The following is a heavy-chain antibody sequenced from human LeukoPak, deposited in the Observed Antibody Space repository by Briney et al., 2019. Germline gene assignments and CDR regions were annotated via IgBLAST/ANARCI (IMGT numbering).Heavy chain of an antibody. D-gene: IGHD1-26*01. CDR1: GFTVSSNY. V-gene: IGHV3-66*01. CDR2: IYSGGST. Sequence: GGSLRLSCAASGFTVSSNYMSWVRQAPGKGLEWVSVIYSGGSTYYADSVKGRFTISRDNAKNSLYLQMNSLRAEDTAVYYCARDGGELIGVVAFDIWGQGTMVTVSS. CDR3: ARDGGELIGVVAFDI. J-gene: IGHJ3*02.